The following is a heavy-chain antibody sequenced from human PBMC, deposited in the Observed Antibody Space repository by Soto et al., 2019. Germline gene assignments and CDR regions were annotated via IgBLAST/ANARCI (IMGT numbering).Heavy chain of an antibody. V-gene: IGHV3-23*01. J-gene: IGHJ4*02. D-gene: IGHD2-2*01. CDR1: GFTFSSYA. CDR3: SYPSTPSDY. Sequence: EVQLLESGGGLVQPGGSLRLSCAASGFTFSSYAMSWVRQAPGKGLEWVSAISGSGGSTYYADSVKGRFTISRDNSKNTLYLQMNSLVAEHTSLYYCSYPSTPSDYWGQGTLATVSS. CDR2: ISGSGGST.